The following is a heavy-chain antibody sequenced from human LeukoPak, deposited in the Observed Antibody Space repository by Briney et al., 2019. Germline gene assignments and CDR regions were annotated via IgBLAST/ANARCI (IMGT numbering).Heavy chain of an antibody. CDR1: GGSFSGYY. J-gene: IGHJ6*02. D-gene: IGHD2-2*01. CDR3: ARGWGRYCSSTSCRTGYYYYYGMDV. CDR2: INHSGST. V-gene: IGHV4-34*01. Sequence: SETLSLTCAVYGGSFSGYYWSWIRQPPGKGLEWIGEINHSGSTNYNPSLKSRVTISVDTSKNQFSLKLSSVTAADTAVYYCARGWGRYCSSTSCRTGYYYYYGMDVWGQGTTVTVSS.